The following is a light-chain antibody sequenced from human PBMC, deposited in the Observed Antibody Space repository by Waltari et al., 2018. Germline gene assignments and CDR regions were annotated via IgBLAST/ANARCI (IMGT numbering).Light chain of an antibody. CDR3: QQYSSFST. Sequence: DIQMTQSPSTLSASVGDRVTISCRASQSVGNWLAWYQQKPGKAPKLLIYMASSLESGVPSRFSGSGSGTEFTLTISGLQPDDFATYSCQQYSSFSTFGQGTKV. V-gene: IGKV1-5*03. CDR1: QSVGNW. CDR2: MAS. J-gene: IGKJ2*01.